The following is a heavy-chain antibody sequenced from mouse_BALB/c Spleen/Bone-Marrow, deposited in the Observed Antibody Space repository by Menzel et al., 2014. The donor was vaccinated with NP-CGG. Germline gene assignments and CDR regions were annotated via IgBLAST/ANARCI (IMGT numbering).Heavy chain of an antibody. CDR1: GYTFTEYI. D-gene: IGHD1-1*01. J-gene: IGHJ4*01. V-gene: IGHV1-62-2*01. CDR3: ARHEKANYGNYAMDY. Sequence: VHLVESGAELVKPGASVKLSCKASGYTFTEYIIHWVKQRSGQGLEWIGCFYPGSGSIKYNEKFKDKATLTADKSSSTVYMELSRLTSEDSAVYFCARHEKANYGNYAMDYWGQGTSVTVPS. CDR2: FYPGSGSI.